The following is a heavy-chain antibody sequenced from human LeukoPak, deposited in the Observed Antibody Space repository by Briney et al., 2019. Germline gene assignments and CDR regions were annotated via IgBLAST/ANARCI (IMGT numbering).Heavy chain of an antibody. CDR2: ISGSGGST. J-gene: IGHJ6*03. CDR1: GFTFSSYA. D-gene: IGHD1-26*01. CDR3: AKRELLRYYYYYMDV. Sequence: GGSLRLSCAASGFTFSSYAMSWVRQAPRKGLEWVSAISGSGGSTYYADSVKGRFTISRDNSKNTLYLQMNSLRAEDTAVYYCAKRELLRYYYYYMDVWGKGTTVTVSS. V-gene: IGHV3-23*01.